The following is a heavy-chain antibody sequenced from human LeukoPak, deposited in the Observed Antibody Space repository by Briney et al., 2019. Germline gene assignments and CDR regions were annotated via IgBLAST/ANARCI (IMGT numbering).Heavy chain of an antibody. Sequence: SETLSLTCTVSGGSISDSAYYWGWIRQSPGKGLEWIGSIYYSGSTYYSPSLTSRVTISVDTSKNQFSLKLSSVTAADTAVYYCARSPRDYYGSGRYIWGQGTLVTVSS. J-gene: IGHJ1*01. CDR2: IYYSGST. V-gene: IGHV4-39*07. D-gene: IGHD3-10*01. CDR1: GGSISDSAYY. CDR3: ARSPRDYYGSGRYI.